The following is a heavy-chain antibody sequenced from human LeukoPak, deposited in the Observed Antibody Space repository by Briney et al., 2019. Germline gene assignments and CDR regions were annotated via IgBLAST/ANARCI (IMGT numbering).Heavy chain of an antibody. Sequence: GGSLRLSCTASRFTFSSYGMHWVRQAPGKGLEWVAVISNDGSTKYYADSVKGRFTISRDNSKNTLFLQMNSLRAEDTAVYYCAREAQAQPATYCSYFNYWGQRTLVTVSS. CDR3: AREAQAQPATYCSYFNY. CDR2: ISNDGSTK. V-gene: IGHV3-30*03. J-gene: IGHJ4*02. CDR1: RFTFSSYG. D-gene: IGHD1-14*01.